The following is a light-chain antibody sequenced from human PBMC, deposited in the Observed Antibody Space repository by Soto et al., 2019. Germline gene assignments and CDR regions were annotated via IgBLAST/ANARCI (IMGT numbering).Light chain of an antibody. V-gene: IGLV2-23*02. CDR2: EVS. Sequence: QSALTQPASVSGSPGQSITISCTGTSSDVGSYNLVSWYQQHPGKAPKLMIYEVSKRPSGVSNRFSGSKSGNTASLTISGLQAEDEADYYCCSYAASNTLVFGGGTKLTVL. CDR3: CSYAASNTLV. J-gene: IGLJ2*01. CDR1: SSDVGSYNL.